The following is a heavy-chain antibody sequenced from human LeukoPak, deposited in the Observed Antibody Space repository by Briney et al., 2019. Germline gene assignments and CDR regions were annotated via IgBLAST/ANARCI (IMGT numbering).Heavy chain of an antibody. CDR2: INPNSGDT. V-gene: IGHV1-2*02. Sequence: GASVKVSCKASGYIFTGYYMHWVRQAPGQGLEWMGWINPNSGDTNYAQKFQGRVTMTRDTSISTAYMELSRLRSDDTAVYYCATVRYSYGQFDYWGQGTLVTVSS. D-gene: IGHD5-18*01. J-gene: IGHJ4*02. CDR1: GYIFTGYY. CDR3: ATVRYSYGQFDY.